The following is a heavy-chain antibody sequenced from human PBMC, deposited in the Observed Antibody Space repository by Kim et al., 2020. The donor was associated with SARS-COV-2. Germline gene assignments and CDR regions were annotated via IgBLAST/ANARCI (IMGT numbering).Heavy chain of an antibody. Sequence: GGSLRLSCAASGFTFSSYSMNWVRQAPGKGLEWVSSISSSSSYIYYADSVKGRFTISRDNAENSLYLQMNSLRAEDTAVYYCAREYVVVAATGAEFDPWGQGTLFPVSS. D-gene: IGHD2-15*01. J-gene: IGHJ5*02. CDR2: ISSSSSYI. CDR3: AREYVVVAATGAEFDP. CDR1: GFTFSSYS. V-gene: IGHV3-21*01.